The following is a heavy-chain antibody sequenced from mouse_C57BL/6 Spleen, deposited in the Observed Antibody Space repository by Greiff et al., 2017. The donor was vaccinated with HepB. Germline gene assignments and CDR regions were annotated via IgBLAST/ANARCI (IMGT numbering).Heavy chain of an antibody. CDR1: GFSLTSYA. CDR3: ARNDYYGSSPAWFAY. J-gene: IGHJ3*01. CDR2: IWTGGGT. Sequence: VQLKQSGPGLVAPSQSLSITCTVSGFSLTSYAISWVRQPPGKGLEWLGVIWTGGGTNYNSALKSRLSISKDNSKSQVFLKMNSLQTDDTARYYCARNDYYGSSPAWFAYWGQGTLVTVSA. D-gene: IGHD1-1*01. V-gene: IGHV2-9-1*01.